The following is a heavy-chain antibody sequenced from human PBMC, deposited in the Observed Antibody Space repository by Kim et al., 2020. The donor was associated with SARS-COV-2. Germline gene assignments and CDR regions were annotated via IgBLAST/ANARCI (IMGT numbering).Heavy chain of an antibody. CDR2: TYYRSRWYI. CDR3: ARSAGGVDY. D-gene: IGHD3-3*01. CDR1: GDSLSGDTVA. V-gene: IGHV6-1*01. J-gene: IGHJ4*02. Sequence: SQTLSLTCVISGDSLSGDTVAWNWITQSPTRGLEWLGRTYYRSRWYIDYVGSVRSRLIINRDTSKNQFSLQLRSVTPEDTAIYYCARSAGGVDYWGQGTL.